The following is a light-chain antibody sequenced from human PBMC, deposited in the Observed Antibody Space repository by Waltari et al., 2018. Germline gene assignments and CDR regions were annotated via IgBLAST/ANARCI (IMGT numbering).Light chain of an antibody. CDR1: SVDVGNYNY. V-gene: IGLV2-8*01. CDR2: EVT. CDR3: SSYAGSSTYV. Sequence: QSALTQPPSASGSPGQSVTVSCTGTSVDVGNYNYVSWYQQYPGKAPKLIIYEVTKRPSGVPDRFSGSKSGNTASLTVSGLRAEDEADYYCSSYAGSSTYVFGSGTKVTVL. J-gene: IGLJ1*01.